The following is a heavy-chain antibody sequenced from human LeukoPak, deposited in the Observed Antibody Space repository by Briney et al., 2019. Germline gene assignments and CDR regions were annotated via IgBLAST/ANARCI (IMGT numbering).Heavy chain of an antibody. Sequence: PGASLRLSCAAAGLTLSSYWMHWVRQAPGKGLEWVSYINSSGSTMYYTDSVKGRSTISRDNAKDSLYLQMNSLRAEETAVYYCARDPGSGYEEHFDYWGQGTLVTVSS. V-gene: IGHV3-48*04. CDR3: ARDPGSGYEEHFDY. CDR2: INSSGSTM. J-gene: IGHJ4*02. D-gene: IGHD5-12*01. CDR1: GLTLSSYW.